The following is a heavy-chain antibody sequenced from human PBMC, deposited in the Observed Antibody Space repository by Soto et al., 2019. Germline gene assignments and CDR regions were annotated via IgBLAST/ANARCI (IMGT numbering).Heavy chain of an antibody. V-gene: IGHV1-18*01. CDR1: GYTFTSYG. Sequence: ASVKVSCKASGYTFTSYGISWVRQAPGQGLEWMGWISAYNGNTNYAQKLQGRVTMTTDTSTSTAYMELRSLRSDDTAVYYCARFIDSSSPGDLFYYGMDVWGQGPTVTVS. D-gene: IGHD6-13*01. CDR3: ARFIDSSSPGDLFYYGMDV. CDR2: ISAYNGNT. J-gene: IGHJ6*02.